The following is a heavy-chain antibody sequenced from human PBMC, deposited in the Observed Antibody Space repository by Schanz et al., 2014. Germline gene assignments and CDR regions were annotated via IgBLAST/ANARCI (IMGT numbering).Heavy chain of an antibody. CDR2: IYHTGST. J-gene: IGHJ4*02. CDR1: GASISSSNW. Sequence: QVQLQESGPGLVKPSGTLSLTCAVSGASISSSNWWSWVRQPPGKGLEWIGEIYHTGSTNYNPSLKSRVTISVASSKNQFSLKRSSGTAADTAVYYCARGLRPFAELSAYWGQGTLVTVSS. D-gene: IGHD3-10*01. V-gene: IGHV4-4*02. CDR3: ARGLRPFAELSAY.